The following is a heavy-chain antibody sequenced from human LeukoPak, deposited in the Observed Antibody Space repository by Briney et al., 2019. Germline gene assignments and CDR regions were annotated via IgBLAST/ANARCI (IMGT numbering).Heavy chain of an antibody. J-gene: IGHJ4*02. Sequence: GSLRLSCAASGFTFSSYAMSWVRQAPGKGLEWIGSIYHSGSTYYNPSLKSRVTISVDTSKNQFSLKLSSVTAADTAVYYCARDGITGTGDYFDYWGQGTLVTVSS. CDR3: ARDGITGTGDYFDY. D-gene: IGHD1-20*01. V-gene: IGHV4-38-2*02. CDR2: IYHSGST. CDR1: GFTFSSYA.